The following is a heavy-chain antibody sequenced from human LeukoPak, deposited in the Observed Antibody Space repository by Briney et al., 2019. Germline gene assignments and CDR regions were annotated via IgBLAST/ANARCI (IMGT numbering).Heavy chain of an antibody. CDR3: ARGAGAFDY. CDR1: GGSISSGSYY. D-gene: IGHD3-10*01. J-gene: IGHJ4*02. CDR2: IYTSGST. V-gene: IGHV4-61*02. Sequence: SQTLSLTCTVSGGSISSGSYYWSWIRQPAGKGLEWIGRIYTSGSTNYNPSLKSRVTISVDASKNQFSLKLSSVTAADTAVYYCARGAGAFDYWGQGTLVTVSS.